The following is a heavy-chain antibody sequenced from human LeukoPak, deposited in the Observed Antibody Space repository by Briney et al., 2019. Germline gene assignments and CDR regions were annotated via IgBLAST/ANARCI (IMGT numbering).Heavy chain of an antibody. V-gene: IGHV1-8*01. D-gene: IGHD6-19*01. Sequence: ASVKVSCKASGYTFTSYDINWVRQATGQGLEWMGWMNPNSGNTGYAQKFQGRVTMTRNTSISTAYMELSSLRSEDTAVYYCARGIAVAGHYYYYGMDVWGQGTTVTVSS. CDR2: MNPNSGNT. J-gene: IGHJ6*02. CDR1: GYTFTSYD. CDR3: ARGIAVAGHYYYYGMDV.